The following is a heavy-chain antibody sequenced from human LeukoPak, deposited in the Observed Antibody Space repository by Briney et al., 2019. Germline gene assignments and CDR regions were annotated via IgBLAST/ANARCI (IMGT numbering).Heavy chain of an antibody. J-gene: IGHJ4*02. Sequence: GGSLRLSCAASGFTFSSYEMNWVRQAPGKGLEWVSCISSSGSTIFYADSVKGRFTISRDNAKNSLYLQMNSLRAEDTAVYYCARLYSSSSGLRASDYWGQGTLVTVSS. D-gene: IGHD6-6*01. V-gene: IGHV3-48*03. CDR3: ARLYSSSSGLRASDY. CDR2: ISSSGSTI. CDR1: GFTFSSYE.